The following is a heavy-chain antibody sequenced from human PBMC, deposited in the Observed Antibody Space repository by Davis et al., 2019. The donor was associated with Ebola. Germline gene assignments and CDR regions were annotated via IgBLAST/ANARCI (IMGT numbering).Heavy chain of an antibody. CDR1: GFTFEDYS. D-gene: IGHD6-19*01. J-gene: IGHJ4*02. CDR3: GKDFGIAVPGIIDS. V-gene: IGHV3-43*01. Sequence: GESLNISCGASGFTFEDYSMHWVRQSPGKGLEWFASISEKDGVSFGDSVKGRFHISRDNSKHSLFLVMNGLRSEDTALYYCGKDFGIAVPGIIDSWGQGTLVTVSS. CDR2: ISEKDGV.